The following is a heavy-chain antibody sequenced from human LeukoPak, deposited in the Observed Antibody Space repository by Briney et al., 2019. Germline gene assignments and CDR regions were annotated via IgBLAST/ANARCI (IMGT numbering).Heavy chain of an antibody. D-gene: IGHD3-22*01. J-gene: IGHJ4*02. Sequence: PGGSLRLSCAASGFTFRSYGMHWVRQAPGKGLEGVAFIRYDGSNKYYADSVKGRFTISRDNSKNTLYLQMNSLRAEDTAVYYCAKDQSITVIGGQEYYFDYWGQGTLVTVSS. CDR2: IRYDGSNK. CDR1: GFTFRSYG. V-gene: IGHV3-30*02. CDR3: AKDQSITVIGGQEYYFDY.